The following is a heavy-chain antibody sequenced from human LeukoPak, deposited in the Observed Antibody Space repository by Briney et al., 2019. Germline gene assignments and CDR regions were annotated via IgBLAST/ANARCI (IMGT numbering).Heavy chain of an antibody. J-gene: IGHJ4*02. V-gene: IGHV3-30*04. CDR2: ISYDGSNK. CDR1: GFTFSSYA. CDR3: ARRAGAYSHPYDY. Sequence: GRSLRLSCAASGFTFSSYAMHWVRQAPGKGLEWVAVISYDGSNKYYADSVKGRFTISRDNSKNTLCLQMNSLRAEDTAVYYCARRAGAYSHPYDYWGQGTLVTVSS. D-gene: IGHD4/OR15-4a*01.